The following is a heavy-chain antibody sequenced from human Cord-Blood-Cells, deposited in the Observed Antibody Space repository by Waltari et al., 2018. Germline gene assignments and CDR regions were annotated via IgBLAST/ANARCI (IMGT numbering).Heavy chain of an antibody. Sequence: ASGFTFSSYAMSWVRQAPGKGLEWVSAISGSGGSTYYADSVKGRFTISRDNSKNTLYLQMNSLRAEDTSVYYCAKDGVDYEPFDIWGQGTMVTVSS. J-gene: IGHJ3*02. CDR3: AKDGVDYEPFDI. V-gene: IGHV3-23*01. CDR1: GFTFSSYA. CDR2: ISGSGGST. D-gene: IGHD4-17*01.